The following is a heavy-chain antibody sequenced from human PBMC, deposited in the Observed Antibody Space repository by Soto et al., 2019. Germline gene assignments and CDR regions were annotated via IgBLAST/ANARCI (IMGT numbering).Heavy chain of an antibody. D-gene: IGHD6-13*01. CDR2: IWYDGSNK. V-gene: IGHV3-33*01. CDR3: AREYGGQAAAAAYYYYGMDV. J-gene: IGHJ6*02. CDR1: GFTFSSYG. Sequence: PGGSLRLSCAASGFTFSSYGMHWVRQAPGKGLEWVAVIWYDGSNKYYADSVKGRFTISRDNSKNTLYLQMNSLRAEDTAVYYWAREYGGQAAAAAYYYYGMDVWGQGTTVTVS.